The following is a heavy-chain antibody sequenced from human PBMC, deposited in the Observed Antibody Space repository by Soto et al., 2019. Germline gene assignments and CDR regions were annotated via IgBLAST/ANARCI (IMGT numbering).Heavy chain of an antibody. Sequence: QVQLVQSGAEVKKPGSSVKVSCKASGDTFSNHTISWVRQAPGQGLEWMGRIIPILGVANYAQKLQGRVTITADKITSTAYMELSSLRSADTAVYYCAREAEMGTVTKGYYYYMAVWGKGTTVTVSS. CDR1: GDTFSNHT. CDR2: IIPILGVA. V-gene: IGHV1-69*04. D-gene: IGHD4-17*01. J-gene: IGHJ6*03. CDR3: AREAEMGTVTKGYYYYMAV.